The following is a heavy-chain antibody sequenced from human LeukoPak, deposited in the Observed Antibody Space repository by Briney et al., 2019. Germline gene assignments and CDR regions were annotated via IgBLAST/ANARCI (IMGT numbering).Heavy chain of an antibody. V-gene: IGHV4-30-2*01. J-gene: IGHJ4*02. CDR1: GGSISSGGYY. CDR3: ARGGLRGYSYGQRFDY. Sequence: PSQTLSLTCTVSGGSISSGGYYWSWIRQPPGKGLEWIGYIYHSGSTYYNPSLKSRVTISVDRSKNQFSLKLSSVTAADTAVYYCARGGLRGYSYGQRFDYWGQGILVTVSS. CDR2: IYHSGST. D-gene: IGHD5-18*01.